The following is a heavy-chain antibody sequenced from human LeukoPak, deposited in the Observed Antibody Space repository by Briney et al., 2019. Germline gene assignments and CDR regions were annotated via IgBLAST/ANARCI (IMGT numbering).Heavy chain of an antibody. CDR1: GFTFSSYE. D-gene: IGHD3-22*01. J-gene: IGHJ3*02. CDR2: ISSSGSTI. V-gene: IGHV3-48*03. Sequence: GESLRLSCAASGFTFSSYEMNWVRQAPGKGLEWVSYISSSGSTIYYADSVKGRFTISRDNAKNSLYLQMNSLRAEDTAVYYCARGRYYYDSSGYMGGGFDAFDIWGQGTMVTVSS. CDR3: ARGRYYYDSSGYMGGGFDAFDI.